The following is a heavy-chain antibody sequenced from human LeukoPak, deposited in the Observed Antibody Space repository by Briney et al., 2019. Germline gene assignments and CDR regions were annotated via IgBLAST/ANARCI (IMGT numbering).Heavy chain of an antibody. J-gene: IGHJ4*02. D-gene: IGHD2-2*01. Sequence: ASETLSLTCTVSGGSISSYYWSWIRQPAGKGLEWIGRIYTSGSTNYNPSLKSRVTMSVDTSKNQFSPKLSSVTAADTAVYYCARTLGYCSSTSCTGGYYFDYWGQGTLVTVSS. V-gene: IGHV4-4*07. CDR1: GGSISSYY. CDR3: ARTLGYCSSTSCTGGYYFDY. CDR2: IYTSGST.